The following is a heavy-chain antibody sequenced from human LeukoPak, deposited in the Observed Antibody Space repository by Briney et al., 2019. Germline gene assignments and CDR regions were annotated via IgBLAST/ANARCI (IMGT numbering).Heavy chain of an antibody. V-gene: IGHV4-59*12. D-gene: IGHD3-3*01. CDR2: IYYTGST. Sequence: SETLSLTCTVSGGSISTYYWSWIRQPPGKGLEWIGYIYYTGSTDYNPSLKSRVTISVDKSKNQFSLKLSSVTAADTAVYYCARARRPDYDFWSGEEYYYYYYMDVWGKGTTVTVSS. CDR3: ARARRPDYDFWSGEEYYYYYYMDV. CDR1: GGSISTYY. J-gene: IGHJ6*03.